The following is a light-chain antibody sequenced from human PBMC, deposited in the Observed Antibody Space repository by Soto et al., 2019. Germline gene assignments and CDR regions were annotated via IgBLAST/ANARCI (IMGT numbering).Light chain of an antibody. CDR2: GAS. CDR1: QSVSSN. V-gene: IGKV3-15*01. CDR3: QQYNNWLGT. Sequence: EIVMTQSPATLSVSPEERATLNCRASQSVSSNLAWYQQKPGQAPRLLIYGASTRATGIPARFSGSGSGTEFTLIISSLQSEDFAVYYCQQYNNWLGTFGQGTKVDIK. J-gene: IGKJ2*01.